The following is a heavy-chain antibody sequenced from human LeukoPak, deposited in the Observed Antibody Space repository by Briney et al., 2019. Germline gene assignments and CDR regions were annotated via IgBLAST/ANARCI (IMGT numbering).Heavy chain of an antibody. V-gene: IGHV3-48*03. CDR1: GFTFRSYE. CDR3: ARKNGLDY. CDR2: LSSSGSAF. Sequence: GGSLRLSCEDSGFTFRSYEMNWVRQAPGKGLEWIACLSSSGSAFSYADSVKGRFTIARDNAKNSVYLEMNSLRAEDTAVYYCARKNGLDYWGQGTLVTVSS. D-gene: IGHD2-8*01. J-gene: IGHJ4*02.